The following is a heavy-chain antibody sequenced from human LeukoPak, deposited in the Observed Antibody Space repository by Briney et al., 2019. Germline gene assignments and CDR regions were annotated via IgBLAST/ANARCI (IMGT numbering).Heavy chain of an antibody. CDR3: ARVAVGATTFPPGVDYYFDY. D-gene: IGHD1-26*01. Sequence: ASVKVSCKASGYTFTNYYIHWVRQAPGQGLEWVGLINPNGGNTGYAQRFQGRVTVTTDTSTSTVYMELNSLGSEDTAVYYCARVAVGATTFPPGVDYYFDYWGQGTLVTVSS. CDR1: GYTFTNYY. CDR2: INPNGGNT. J-gene: IGHJ4*02. V-gene: IGHV1-46*01.